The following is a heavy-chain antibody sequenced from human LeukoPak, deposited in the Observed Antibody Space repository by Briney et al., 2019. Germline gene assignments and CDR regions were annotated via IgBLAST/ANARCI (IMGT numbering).Heavy chain of an antibody. J-gene: IGHJ4*02. CDR1: GFTFSNYW. D-gene: IGHD7-27*01. Sequence: GGTLRLSCAASGFTFSNYWMTWVRQAPGKGLQWVANINQDGSEKYYVDSVKGRFTISRDNAKNSLYLQMNSLRVEDRAVYYCARVGKSEDHYGYWGQGTLVTVSS. CDR3: ARVGKSEDHYGY. V-gene: IGHV3-7*03. CDR2: INQDGSEK.